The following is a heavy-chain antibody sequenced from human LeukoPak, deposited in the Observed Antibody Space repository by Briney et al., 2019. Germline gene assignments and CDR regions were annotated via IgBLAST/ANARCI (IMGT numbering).Heavy chain of an antibody. Sequence: SETLSLTCPVSGGSISSYYWSWIRQPPGKGLEWIGYIYYSGSTNYNPSLKSRVTISVDTSKNQFSLKLSSVTAADTAVYYCAREVGATTAIDYWGQGTLVTVSS. CDR1: GGSISSYY. CDR2: IYYSGST. J-gene: IGHJ4*02. V-gene: IGHV4-59*12. D-gene: IGHD1-26*01. CDR3: AREVGATTAIDY.